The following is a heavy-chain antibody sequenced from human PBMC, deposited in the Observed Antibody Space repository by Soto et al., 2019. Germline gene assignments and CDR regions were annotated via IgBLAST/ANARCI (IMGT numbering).Heavy chain of an antibody. CDR3: ARTPDI. V-gene: IGHV4-30-4*01. J-gene: IGHJ3*02. CDR2: IYYSGST. Sequence: SETLSLTCTVSGGSIRRGDYYWSWIRQPPGKGLESIGYIYYSGSTYYNPSLKSRVTISIDRSKNQFSLKLSSVTAADTAVYYSARTPDIWGQGTMVTVS. CDR1: GGSIRRGDYY.